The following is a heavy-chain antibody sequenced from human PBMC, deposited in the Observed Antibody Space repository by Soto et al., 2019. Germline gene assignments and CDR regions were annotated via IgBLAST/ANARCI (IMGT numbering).Heavy chain of an antibody. D-gene: IGHD3-22*01. Sequence: ASVKVSCKASGYTFTSYYIHWVRQAPGQGLEWMGTINPGGGNTNYAQKFQGRITVTRDTSTTTVYMELSSLRSEDTAVYYCVRVDTSGYYYWGQGTPVTV. CDR1: GYTFTSYY. CDR2: INPGGGNT. J-gene: IGHJ4*02. V-gene: IGHV1-46*03. CDR3: VRVDTSGYYY.